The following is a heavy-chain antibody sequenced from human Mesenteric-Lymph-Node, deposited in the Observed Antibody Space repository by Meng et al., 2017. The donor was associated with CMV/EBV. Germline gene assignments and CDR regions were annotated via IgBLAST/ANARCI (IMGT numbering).Heavy chain of an antibody. CDR3: ARVQVTASYYYYGMDV. CDR2: INPNGGGT. J-gene: IGHJ6*02. D-gene: IGHD2-21*02. CDR1: GYTFIDYY. V-gene: IGHV1-2*02. Sequence: ASVKVSCKASGYTFIDYYIHWVRQAPGQGLEWMGWINPNGGGTNFAQKFQGRVTITRDTSMSATYMELNSLRYDDTAVYYCARVQVTASYYYYGMDVWGQGTTVTVSS.